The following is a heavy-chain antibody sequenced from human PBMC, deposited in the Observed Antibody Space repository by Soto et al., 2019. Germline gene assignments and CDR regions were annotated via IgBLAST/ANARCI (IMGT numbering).Heavy chain of an antibody. Sequence: SETLSLTCTVSGDSIRSSSYWGWIRQPPGKGLEWIGSIYSTGNTYYNPSLNSQVTISVDTSKNQFSLNVISVTAADTAVYYCARGDRIELVFRLGRNFDIWGQGTMVTVSS. CDR3: ARGDRIELVFRLGRNFDI. D-gene: IGHD3-9*01. V-gene: IGHV4-39*01. CDR1: GDSIRSSSY. CDR2: IYSTGNT. J-gene: IGHJ3*02.